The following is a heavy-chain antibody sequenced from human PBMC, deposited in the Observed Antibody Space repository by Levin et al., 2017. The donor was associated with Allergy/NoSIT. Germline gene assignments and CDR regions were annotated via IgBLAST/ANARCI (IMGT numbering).Heavy chain of an antibody. CDR1: GGSISSSSYY. Sequence: SETLSLTCTVSGGSISSSSYYWGWIRQPPGKGLEWIGSIYYSGRTYDNPSLKSRVTMSVDTSKNQFSLKLYSVTAADTGLYYCARLLYDSRGYYYFDHWGQGTLVTVSS. CDR3: ARLLYDSRGYYYFDH. CDR2: IYYSGRT. V-gene: IGHV4-39*01. J-gene: IGHJ4*02. D-gene: IGHD3-22*01.